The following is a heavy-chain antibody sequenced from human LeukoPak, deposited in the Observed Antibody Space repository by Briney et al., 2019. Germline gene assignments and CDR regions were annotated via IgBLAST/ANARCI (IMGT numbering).Heavy chain of an antibody. V-gene: IGHV4-59*11. Sequence: SETLSLTCTVSGGSISGHYWSWLRQPPGKGLEWIGYIFYSGSTNYNPSLKSRVTMSADTSKNQFSLRLSSVTAADTAVYYCARGLNYYDSSNYYFRGGSFDYWGQGTLVTVSS. D-gene: IGHD3-22*01. J-gene: IGHJ4*02. CDR1: GGSISGHY. CDR2: IFYSGST. CDR3: ARGLNYYDSSNYYFRGGSFDY.